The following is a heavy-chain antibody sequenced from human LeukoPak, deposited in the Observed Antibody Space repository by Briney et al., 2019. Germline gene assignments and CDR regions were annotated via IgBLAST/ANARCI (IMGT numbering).Heavy chain of an antibody. CDR2: INPNSGGT. D-gene: IGHD2-2*01. CDR1: GYTFTGYY. J-gene: IGHJ5*02. Sequence: GASVKVACKASGYTFTGYYMHWVRQAPGQGLEWMGWINPNSGGTNYAQKFQGRVTMTRDTSISTAYMELSRLRSDDTAVYYCARGPRGDVVVPDATTFDPWGQGTLVTVSS. V-gene: IGHV1-2*02. CDR3: ARGPRGDVVVPDATTFDP.